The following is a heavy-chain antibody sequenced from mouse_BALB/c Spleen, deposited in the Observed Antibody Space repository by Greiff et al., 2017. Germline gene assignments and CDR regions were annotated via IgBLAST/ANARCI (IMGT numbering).Heavy chain of an antibody. V-gene: IGHV1-67*01. J-gene: IGHJ4*01. CDR1: GYTFTDYA. CDR3: TRNKYGNYDYAMDY. D-gene: IGHD2-10*02. CDR2: ISTYYGDA. Sequence: QVQLQQSGAELVRPGVSVKISCKGSGYTFTDYAMHWVKQSHAKSLEWIGVISTYYGDASYNQKFKDKATLTVDKSSSTAYMQLSSPTSEDSAVYYCTRNKYGNYDYAMDYWGQGTSVTVSS.